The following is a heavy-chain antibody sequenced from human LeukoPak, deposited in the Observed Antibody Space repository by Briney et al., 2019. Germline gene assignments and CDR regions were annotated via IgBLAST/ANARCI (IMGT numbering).Heavy chain of an antibody. CDR1: GGTFSSYA. V-gene: IGHV1-69*01. CDR3: ARYLKGPNWFDP. Sequence: SVKVSCKASGGTFSSYAISWVRQAPGQGLEWMGGIIPICGTANYAQKFQGRVTITADESTSTAYMELSSLRSEDTAVYYCARYLKGPNWFDPWGQGTLVTVSS. CDR2: IIPICGTA. J-gene: IGHJ5*02.